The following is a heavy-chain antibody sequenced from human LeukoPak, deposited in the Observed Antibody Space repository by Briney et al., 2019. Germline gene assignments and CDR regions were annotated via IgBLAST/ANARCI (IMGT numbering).Heavy chain of an antibody. CDR3: AKDMGDDGDYDFDY. V-gene: IGHV3-9*01. CDR2: ISWNSGSI. J-gene: IGHJ4*02. CDR1: GFTFDDYA. Sequence: GGPLRLSCAASGFTFDDYAMHWVRQAPGKGLEWVSGISWNSGSIGYADSVKGRFTISRDNAKNSLYLQMNSLRAEDTALYYCAKDMGDDGDYDFDYWGQGTLVTVSS. D-gene: IGHD4-17*01.